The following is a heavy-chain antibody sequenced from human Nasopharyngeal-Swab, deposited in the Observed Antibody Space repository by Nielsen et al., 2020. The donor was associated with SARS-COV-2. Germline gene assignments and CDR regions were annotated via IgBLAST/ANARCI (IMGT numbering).Heavy chain of an antibody. CDR3: ARGADAEAYCGGDCFSEYFFDS. CDR2: ISGSSTTI. CDR1: GFSFRSYS. J-gene: IGHJ4*02. D-gene: IGHD2-21*02. Sequence: GESLKISCAASGFSFRSYSMNWVRQAPGKGLEWVSYISGSSTTIYYADSVKGRFTISRDNAKNSLYLQMNSLRAEDTAVYYCARGADAEAYCGGDCFSEYFFDSWGQGTLVTVSS. V-gene: IGHV3-48*04.